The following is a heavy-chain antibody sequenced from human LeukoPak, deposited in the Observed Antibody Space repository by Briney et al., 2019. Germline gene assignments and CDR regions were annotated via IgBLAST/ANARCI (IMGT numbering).Heavy chain of an antibody. CDR3: VKGGTITIFGVVISYYFDY. V-gene: IGHV3-64D*09. CDR2: IRSNGGST. CDR1: GFTFSSYA. J-gene: IGHJ4*02. Sequence: GGSLRLSCSASGFTFSSYAMHWVRQAPGKGLEYVSAIRSNGGSTYYADSVKGRFTISRDNSKNTLYLQMSSLRAEDTAVYYCVKGGTITIFGVVISYYFDYWGQGTLVTVSS. D-gene: IGHD3-3*01.